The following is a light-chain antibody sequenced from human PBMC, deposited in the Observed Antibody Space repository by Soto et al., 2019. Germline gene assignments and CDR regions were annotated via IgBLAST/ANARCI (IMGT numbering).Light chain of an antibody. CDR1: QDISNS. J-gene: IGKJ5*01. V-gene: IGKV1D-12*01. Sequence: DTQMTQSPSSVSASVGDRVTITCRASQDISNSLAWYQQKPGKAPKVLIYFASSLQSGVPSRFSGSGSGTYFTLTINGLQPEDFATYYCQQANSFPITFGQGTRLEIK. CDR2: FAS. CDR3: QQANSFPIT.